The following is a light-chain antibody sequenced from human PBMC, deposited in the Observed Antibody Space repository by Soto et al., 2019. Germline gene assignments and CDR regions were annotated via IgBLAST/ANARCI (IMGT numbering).Light chain of an antibody. J-gene: IGKJ1*01. CDR3: QQYNKWPRT. CDR2: GAS. V-gene: IGKV3-15*01. Sequence: EIVMTQSPATLSVSPGERATLSCRASQSVSSTLAWYQQKPGQAPRLLIYGASTRATGIPARFSGSGSGTDFTLTISSLQSEDFAVYYCQQYNKWPRTFGQGTKVDIK. CDR1: QSVSST.